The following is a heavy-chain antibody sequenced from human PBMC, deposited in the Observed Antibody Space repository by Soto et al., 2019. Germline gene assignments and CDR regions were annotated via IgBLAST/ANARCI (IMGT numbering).Heavy chain of an antibody. CDR2: ISTSGSTI. Sequence: QVQLVDSGGGLVKPGGSLRLSCAASGFTFSDYYMSWVRQAPGRGLEWISYISTSGSTIYADSVKGRFTISRDNAKNSLYLQMNSLRAEDTAVYYCGRLRGYCGGGNCYWGYFDYWGRGTLVTVSS. D-gene: IGHD2-15*01. CDR1: GFTFSDYY. J-gene: IGHJ4*02. V-gene: IGHV3-11*01. CDR3: GRLRGYCGGGNCYWGYFDY.